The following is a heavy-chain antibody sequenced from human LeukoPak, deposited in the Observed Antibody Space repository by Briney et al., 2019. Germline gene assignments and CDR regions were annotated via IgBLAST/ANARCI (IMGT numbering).Heavy chain of an antibody. J-gene: IGHJ6*02. D-gene: IGHD2-2*01. Sequence: GGSLRLSCAASGFTFSSYAMSWVRQAPGKGLEWVSAISGSGGSTYYADSVKGRFTISRDNSKNTLYLQMNSLRAEDTAVYYCAKDPDPAAAPAPYYYYGMDVWGQGTTVTVSS. V-gene: IGHV3-23*01. CDR3: AKDPDPAAAPAPYYYYGMDV. CDR2: ISGSGGST. CDR1: GFTFSSYA.